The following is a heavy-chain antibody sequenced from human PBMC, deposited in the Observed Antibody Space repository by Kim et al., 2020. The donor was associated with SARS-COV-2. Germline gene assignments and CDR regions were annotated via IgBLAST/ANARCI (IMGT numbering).Heavy chain of an antibody. D-gene: IGHD6-19*01. CDR3: AGHLGMVVLGIAVAAPGGMDV. Sequence: SETLSLTCTVSGGSISSSYYYWGWIRQPPGKGLEWIGSIYYSGSAYAIPSLKSRTTISVDTSKNQFSLKLSSVTAADPAVYYCAGHLGMVVLGIAVAAPGGMDVWGQGTTVTVSS. CDR2: IYYSGSA. CDR1: GGSISSSYYY. V-gene: IGHV4-39*01. J-gene: IGHJ6*02.